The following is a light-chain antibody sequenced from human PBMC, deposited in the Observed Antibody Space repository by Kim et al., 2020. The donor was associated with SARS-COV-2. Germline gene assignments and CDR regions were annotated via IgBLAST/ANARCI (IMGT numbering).Light chain of an antibody. V-gene: IGKV3-15*01. CDR2: GAS. CDR3: QQYNKWPPLT. CDR1: QSISIN. J-gene: IGKJ4*02. Sequence: EIVMTQSPATLSVSPGERATLSCRASQSISINLAWYQQKPGQAPRLLIYGASTRATGIPARFSGSGSGTEFTLTISSLQSEDFAIYYCQQYNKWPPLTFGGGTKVYIK.